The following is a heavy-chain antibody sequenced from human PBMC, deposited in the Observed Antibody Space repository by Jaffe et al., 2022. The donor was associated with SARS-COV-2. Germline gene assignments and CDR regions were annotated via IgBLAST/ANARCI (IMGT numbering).Heavy chain of an antibody. Sequence: EVQLVESGGGLVQPGGSLRLSCVASGSTFSDQYMDWVRQAPGKGLEWVGRIGNKANSDTTEYAASVKGRFTISRDDSKNSLYLQMSSLKTEDTALYHCTRGYSGSHVYAFDIWGQGTMVTVSS. CDR2: IGNKANSDTT. V-gene: IGHV3-72*01. D-gene: IGHD1-26*01. CDR1: GSTFSDQY. J-gene: IGHJ3*02. CDR3: TRGYSGSHVYAFDI.